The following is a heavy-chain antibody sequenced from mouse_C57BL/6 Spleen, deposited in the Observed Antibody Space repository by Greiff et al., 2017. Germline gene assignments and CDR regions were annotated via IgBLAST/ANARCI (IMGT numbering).Heavy chain of an antibody. V-gene: IGHV1-80*01. D-gene: IGHD1-1*01. CDR1: GYAFSSYW. Sequence: VQLQQSGAELVKPGASVKISCKASGYAFSSYWMNWVKQRPGQGLEWIGQIYPGDGDTNYNGKFKGKATLTADKSSSTAYMQLSSLTSEDSAVYFCARAVVAHYYAMDYWGQGTTVTVSS. CDR3: ARAVVAHYYAMDY. J-gene: IGHJ4*01. CDR2: IYPGDGDT.